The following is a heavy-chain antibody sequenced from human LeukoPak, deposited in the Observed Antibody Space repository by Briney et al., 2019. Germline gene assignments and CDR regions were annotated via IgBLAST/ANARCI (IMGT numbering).Heavy chain of an antibody. CDR1: GFSLSNARMG. CDR3: ARIGYSYGYYFDY. CDR2: IFSNDEK. D-gene: IGHD5-18*01. J-gene: IGHJ4*02. V-gene: IGHV2-26*01. Sequence: SGPTLVNPTETLTLTCTVSGFSLSNARMGVSWIRQPPAKALEWLAHIFSNDEKSYSTSLKSRLPISKDTSKSQVVLTMTNMDPVDTATYYCARIGYSYGYYFDYWGQGTLVTVSS.